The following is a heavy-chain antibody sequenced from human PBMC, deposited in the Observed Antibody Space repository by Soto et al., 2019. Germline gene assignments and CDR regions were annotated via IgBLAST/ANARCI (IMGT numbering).Heavy chain of an antibody. CDR1: GYGFAGYW. Sequence: GEALKISCKGSGYGFAGYWITWVRQKPGKGLEWMGRIDPSDSQTYYSPSFRGHVTISVTKSITTVFLQWSSLRASDTAMYYCARQIYDSDTGPNFQYYFDSWGQGTPVTVSS. CDR2: IDPSDSQT. V-gene: IGHV5-10-1*01. CDR3: ARQIYDSDTGPNFQYYFDS. J-gene: IGHJ4*02. D-gene: IGHD3-22*01.